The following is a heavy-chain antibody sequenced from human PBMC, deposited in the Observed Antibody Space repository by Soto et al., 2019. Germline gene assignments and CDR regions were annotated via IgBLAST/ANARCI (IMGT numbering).Heavy chain of an antibody. CDR3: ARESEDLTSNFDY. CDR2: ISSTTNYI. Sequence: GGSLRLSCASSGFTFTRYSMNWVRQAPGKGLEWVSSISSTTNYIYYGDSMKGRFTISRDNAKNSLYLEMNSLRAEDTAVYYCARESEDLTSNFDYWGQGTLVTV. J-gene: IGHJ4*02. CDR1: GFTFTRYS. V-gene: IGHV3-21*06.